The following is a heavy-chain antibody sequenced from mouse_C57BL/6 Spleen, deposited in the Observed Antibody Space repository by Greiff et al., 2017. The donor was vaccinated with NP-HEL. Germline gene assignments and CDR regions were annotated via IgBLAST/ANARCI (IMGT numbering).Heavy chain of an antibody. J-gene: IGHJ4*01. CDR3: ARSGYGYDALYYAMDY. V-gene: IGHV1-55*01. Sequence: QVQLKQPGAELVKPGASVKMSCKASGYTFTSYWITWVKQRPGQGLEWIGDIYPGSGSTNYNEKFKSKATLTVDTSSSTAYMQLSSLTSEDSAVYYCARSGYGYDALYYAMDYWGQGTSVTVSS. D-gene: IGHD2-2*01. CDR2: IYPGSGST. CDR1: GYTFTSYW.